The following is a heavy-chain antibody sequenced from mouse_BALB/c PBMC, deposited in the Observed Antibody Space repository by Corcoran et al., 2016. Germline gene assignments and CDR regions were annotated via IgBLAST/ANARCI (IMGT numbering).Heavy chain of an antibody. V-gene: IGHV9-1*02. CDR1: GYTFTNYG. D-gene: IGHD3-1*01. CDR2: INTYTGEP. Sequence: QIQLVQSGPELKKPGETVKISCKASGYTFTNYGMNWVKQAPGKGLKWMGWINTYTGEPTYADDFKGRFAFSLETSASTAYLQINNLKNDDMATYFCATGCLGYDYWGQGTTLTVSS. J-gene: IGHJ2*01. CDR3: ATGCLGYDY.